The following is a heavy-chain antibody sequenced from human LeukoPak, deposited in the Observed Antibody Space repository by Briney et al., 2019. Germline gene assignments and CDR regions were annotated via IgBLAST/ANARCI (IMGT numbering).Heavy chain of an antibody. CDR1: GYTFTSYD. Sequence: ASVKVSCKASGYTFTSYDINWVRQATGQGLEWMGWMNPNSGNTGYAQKFQGRVTITRDTSISTAYMELSSLRSEDTAVYYCARGRYYDSSGYPYYYYMDVWGKGTTVTVSS. D-gene: IGHD3-22*01. CDR3: ARGRYYDSSGYPYYYYMDV. V-gene: IGHV1-8*01. J-gene: IGHJ6*03. CDR2: MNPNSGNT.